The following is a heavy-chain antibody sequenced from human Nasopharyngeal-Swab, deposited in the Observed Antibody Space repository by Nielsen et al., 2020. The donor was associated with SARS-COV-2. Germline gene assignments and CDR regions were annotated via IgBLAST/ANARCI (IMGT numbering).Heavy chain of an antibody. J-gene: IGHJ4*02. CDR1: GFTFSSYA. CDR2: ISYDGYNK. D-gene: IGHD5-18*01. CDR3: ARVMSGSYVSPFDY. Sequence: GESLKISCAASGFTFSSYAMHWVRQAPGKGLEWVAVISYDGYNKYYADSVKGRFTISRDNSKNTLSLQMNSLRAEDTAVCHCARVMSGSYVSPFDYWGQGTLVTVSS. V-gene: IGHV3-30-3*01.